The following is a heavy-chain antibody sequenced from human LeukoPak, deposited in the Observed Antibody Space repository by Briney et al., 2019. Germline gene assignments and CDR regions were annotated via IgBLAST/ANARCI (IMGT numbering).Heavy chain of an antibody. CDR1: GYSISSGYY. J-gene: IGHJ6*04. Sequence: SETLSLTCAVSGYSISSGYYWGWIRQPPGKGLEWIGSIYHSGSTYYNPSLESRVTMSVDTSKNQFSLKLTSVTAADTAVYYCAREYCSSSSCFHYSYYYFMDVWGKGTKVTVSS. CDR2: IYHSGST. D-gene: IGHD2-2*01. V-gene: IGHV4-38-2*02. CDR3: AREYCSSSSCFHYSYYYFMDV.